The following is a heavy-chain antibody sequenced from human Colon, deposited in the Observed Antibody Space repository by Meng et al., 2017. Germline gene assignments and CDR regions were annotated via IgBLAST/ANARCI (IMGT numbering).Heavy chain of an antibody. CDR1: GYTFIDYY. J-gene: IGHJ4*02. D-gene: IGHD3-22*01. CDR2: INPKAGST. CDR3: ARASSYYDSSGYYHSLYHFDS. V-gene: IGHV1-46*01. Sequence: ASLKVSCKSSGYTFIDYYMHWLRQAPGQGLEWMGIINPKAGSTTYAQKFQGRVTMTRDTSTSTLYMELSSLRSEDTAVYYCARASSYYDSSGYYHSLYHFDSWGQGTLVTVSS.